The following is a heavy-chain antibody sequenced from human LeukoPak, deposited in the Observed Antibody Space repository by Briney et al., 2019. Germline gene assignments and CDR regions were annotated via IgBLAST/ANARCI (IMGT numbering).Heavy chain of an antibody. D-gene: IGHD5-12*01. CDR3: ARDLTEYSGYLDAFDI. CDR2: ISSSSSYI. J-gene: IGHJ3*02. CDR1: GFTFSSYS. Sequence: GGSLRLSCAASGFTFSSYSMNWVRQAPGKGLEWVSSISSSSSYIYYADSVKGRFTISRDNAKNSLYLQMNSLRAEDTAVYYCARDLTEYSGYLDAFDIWGQGTMVTVSS. V-gene: IGHV3-21*01.